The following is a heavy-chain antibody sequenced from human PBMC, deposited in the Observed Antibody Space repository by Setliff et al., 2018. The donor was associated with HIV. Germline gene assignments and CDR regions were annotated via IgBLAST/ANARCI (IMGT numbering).Heavy chain of an antibody. V-gene: IGHV4-61*02. CDR3: ARSAYSSAWDYYFDY. D-gene: IGHD6-19*01. J-gene: IGHJ4*02. Sequence: PSETLSLTCTVSGGSISSGSYYWSWIRQPAGKRLEWIGRMYTSGITNYNPSLKSRVTISVDRSKNQFSLKLSSVTAADTAVYYCARSAYSSAWDYYFDYWGQGTLVPSPQ. CDR2: MYTSGIT. CDR1: GGSISSGSYY.